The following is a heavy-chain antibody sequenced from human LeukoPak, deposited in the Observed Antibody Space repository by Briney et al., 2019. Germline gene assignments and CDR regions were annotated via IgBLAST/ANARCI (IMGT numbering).Heavy chain of an antibody. CDR2: MNPNSGNT. V-gene: IGHV1-8*01. CDR3: ARDLTGCSGGSCYSVPRGAFDI. Sequence: ASVKVSCKASGYTFTSYDINWVRQATGQGLEWMGWMNPNSGNTGYAQKFQGRVTMTRNTSISTAYMELSSLRSEDTAVYYCARDLTGCSGGSCYSVPRGAFDIWGQGTMVTVSS. CDR1: GYTFTSYD. D-gene: IGHD2-15*01. J-gene: IGHJ3*02.